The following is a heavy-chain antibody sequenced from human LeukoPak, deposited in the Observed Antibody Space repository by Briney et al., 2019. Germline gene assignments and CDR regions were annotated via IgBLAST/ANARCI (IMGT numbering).Heavy chain of an antibody. V-gene: IGHV3-23*01. CDR1: GFTFSSYA. D-gene: IGHD3-10*01. J-gene: IGHJ4*02. CDR2: ISGSGGST. Sequence: GSLRLSCAASGFTFSSYAMSWVCQAPGKGLEWVSAISGSGGSTYYADSVKGRFTISRDNSKNTLYLQMNSLRAEDTAVYYCAKELLWFGELLAEDYFDYWGQGALVTVSS. CDR3: AKELLWFGELLAEDYFDY.